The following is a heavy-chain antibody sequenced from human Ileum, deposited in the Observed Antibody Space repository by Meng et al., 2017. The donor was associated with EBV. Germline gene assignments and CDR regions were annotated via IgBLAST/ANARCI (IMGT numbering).Heavy chain of an antibody. D-gene: IGHD2-21*02. CDR2: MSYTGST. Sequence: QVQLQELGPGLVKPSETLSLSGSVSNGSVSSYGYYWTWIRQPPGKGLEWIGYMSYTGSTNYKSTLKSRVTISVDKSKNQFSLKLSSVTAADTAVYYCARERGGGDRGIQWGQGTLVTVSS. CDR3: ARERGGGDRGIQ. V-gene: IGHV4-61*08. J-gene: IGHJ4*02. CDR1: NGSVSSYGYY.